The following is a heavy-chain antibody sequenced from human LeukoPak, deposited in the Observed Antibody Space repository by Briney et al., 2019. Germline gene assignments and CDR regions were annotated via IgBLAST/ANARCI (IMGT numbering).Heavy chain of an antibody. J-gene: IGHJ4*02. CDR3: ARHAGADGSNWSYFDY. V-gene: IGHV4-59*08. D-gene: IGHD6-13*01. Sequence: SETLSLTCSVSGGAISTYYWNWIRQPPGKGLEWVGYIYFSGSTYYNPSLRSRLTILVDTSRNQFSLKLYSVTAADTAVYYCARHAGADGSNWSYFDYWGQGTLVTVSS. CDR1: GGAISTYY. CDR2: IYFSGST.